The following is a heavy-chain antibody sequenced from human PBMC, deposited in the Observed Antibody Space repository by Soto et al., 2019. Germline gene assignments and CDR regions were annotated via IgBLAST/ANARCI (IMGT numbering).Heavy chain of an antibody. CDR1: GFTVSGNY. J-gene: IGHJ6*02. CDR3: AKEVWSGPMDV. V-gene: IGHV3-53*05. Sequence: SLRLSCAASGFTVSGNYMSWVRQAPGKGLEWVSIIYNGGSTSYADSVKGRFTISRDNSKNTLYLQMNSLRAEDTAVYYCAKEVWSGPMDVWGQGTTVTVSS. CDR2: IYNGGST. D-gene: IGHD3-3*01.